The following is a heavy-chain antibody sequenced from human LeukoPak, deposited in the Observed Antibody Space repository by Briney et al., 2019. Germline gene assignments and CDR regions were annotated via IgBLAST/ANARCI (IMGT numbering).Heavy chain of an antibody. CDR3: ASGRQLGY. V-gene: IGHV3-64*01. CDR1: GFTFSSYG. J-gene: IGHJ4*02. Sequence: GGSLRLSCAASGFTFSSYGMVWVRQAPGKGLEYVSGISSNGGTTYYGNSVKGRFTISRDNSKDTLHLQMNSLRAEDTAVYYCASGRQLGYWGQGTLVTVSS. D-gene: IGHD6-13*01. CDR2: ISSNGGTT.